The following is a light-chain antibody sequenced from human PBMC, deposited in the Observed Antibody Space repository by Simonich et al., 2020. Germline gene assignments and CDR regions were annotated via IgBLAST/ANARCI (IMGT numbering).Light chain of an antibody. J-gene: IGKJ4*01. CDR1: QSVRSSY. CDR2: GAS. CDR3: QQYGSLLT. V-gene: IGKV3-20*01. Sequence: EIVLTQSPGTLSLSPGERATLSCRASQSVRSSYLAWYQQKPGQAPRLLIYGASSRDTGIPDRFSGSGSGTDFTLTISRLEPEDFAVYYCQQYGSLLTFGGGTKVEIK.